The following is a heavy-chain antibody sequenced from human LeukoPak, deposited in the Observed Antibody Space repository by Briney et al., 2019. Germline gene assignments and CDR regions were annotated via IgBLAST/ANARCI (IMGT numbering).Heavy chain of an antibody. Sequence: PGGSLRLSCAASGFTFSSYSMNWARQAPGKGLEWVSYISSSSSTIYYADSVKGRFTISRDNAKNSLYLQMNSLRAEDTAVYYCARDRLSYSSSWHAKPYFDYWGQGTLVTVSS. D-gene: IGHD6-13*01. CDR3: ARDRLSYSSSWHAKPYFDY. J-gene: IGHJ4*02. CDR2: ISSSSSTI. V-gene: IGHV3-48*01. CDR1: GFTFSSYS.